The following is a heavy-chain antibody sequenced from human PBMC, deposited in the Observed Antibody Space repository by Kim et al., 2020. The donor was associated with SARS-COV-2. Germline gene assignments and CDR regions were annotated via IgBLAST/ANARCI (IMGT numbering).Heavy chain of an antibody. D-gene: IGHD6-13*01. CDR1: GFTFSSYG. Sequence: GGSLRLSCAASGFTFSSYGMNWVRQAPGKGLEWVSHISSSGSTIYYADSVKGRFTISRDNAKNSLYLQMNSLRAEDTAVYYCARDPTIAAADMPFDYWGQGALVTVSS. J-gene: IGHJ4*02. CDR3: ARDPTIAAADMPFDY. V-gene: IGHV3-48*03. CDR2: ISSSGSTI.